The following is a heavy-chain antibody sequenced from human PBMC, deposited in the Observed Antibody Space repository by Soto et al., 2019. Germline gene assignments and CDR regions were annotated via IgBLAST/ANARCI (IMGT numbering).Heavy chain of an antibody. CDR2: IWYDGSNK. J-gene: IGHJ6*02. CDR3: ARDPEPGVNWIAVADPYGMDV. Sequence: GGSLRLSCAASGFTFSSYGMHWVRQAPGKGLEWVAVIWYDGSNKYYADSVKGRFTISRDNSKNTLYLQMNSLRAEDTAVYYCARDPEPGVNWIAVADPYGMDVWGQGTTVTVSS. CDR1: GFTFSSYG. V-gene: IGHV3-33*01. D-gene: IGHD6-19*01.